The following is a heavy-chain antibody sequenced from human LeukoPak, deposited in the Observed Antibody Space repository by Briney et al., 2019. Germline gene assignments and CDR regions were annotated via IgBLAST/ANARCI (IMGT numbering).Heavy chain of an antibody. CDR1: GFTFSDYG. Sequence: GGSLRLSCVASGFTFSDYGMHWVRQAPGKGLEWVAFIRSDGSIKYYADSVKGRFTISRDNSRNTLYLQMNSLRAEDTAVYYCAKDRPGYSSSWSFDHWGQGTPVTVSS. CDR2: IRSDGSIK. CDR3: AKDRPGYSSSWSFDH. V-gene: IGHV3-30*02. J-gene: IGHJ4*02. D-gene: IGHD6-13*01.